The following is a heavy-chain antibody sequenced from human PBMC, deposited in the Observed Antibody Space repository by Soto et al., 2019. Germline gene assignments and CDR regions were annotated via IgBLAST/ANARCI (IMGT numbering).Heavy chain of an antibody. J-gene: IGHJ6*02. V-gene: IGHV1-69*13. CDR2: IIPIFGTA. CDR3: ARAVAYPHYYGSGSRNNYGMDV. Sequence: SVKVSCKASGGTFSSYAISWVRQAPGQGLEWMGGIIPIFGTANYAQKFQGRVTITADESTSTAYIELSSLRSEDTAVYYCARAVAYPHYYGSGSRNNYGMDVWGQGTTVTVSS. D-gene: IGHD3-10*01. CDR1: GGTFSSYA.